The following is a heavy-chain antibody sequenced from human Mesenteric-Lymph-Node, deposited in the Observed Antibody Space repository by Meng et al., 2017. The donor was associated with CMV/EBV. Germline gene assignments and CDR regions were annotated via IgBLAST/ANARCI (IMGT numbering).Heavy chain of an antibody. CDR1: GYSFTSYG. J-gene: IGHJ4*02. Sequence: SGYSFTSYGIGWVRQMPGKGLEWMGLIYPGDSDTRYSPSFQGQVTISADKSISTAYLQWSSLKASDTAMYYCARHNGAGPDQDQFDYWGQGTLVTVSS. CDR2: IYPGDSDT. D-gene: IGHD1-14*01. V-gene: IGHV5-51*01. CDR3: ARHNGAGPDQDQFDY.